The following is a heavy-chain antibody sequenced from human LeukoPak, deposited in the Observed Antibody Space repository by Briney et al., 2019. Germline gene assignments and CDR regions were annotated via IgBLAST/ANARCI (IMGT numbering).Heavy chain of an antibody. CDR2: IYHSGST. J-gene: IGHJ6*03. D-gene: IGHD4-17*01. V-gene: IGHV4-39*01. CDR3: ARQTAGDYGDYYYYMDV. Sequence: SETLSLTCTVSGGSVSRSPYYWGWIRQPPGKGLEWIGSIYHSGSTYYNPSLKSRVTISVDTSKNQFSLKLSSVTAADTAVYYCARQTAGDYGDYYYYMDVWGKGTTVTVSS. CDR1: GGSVSRSPYY.